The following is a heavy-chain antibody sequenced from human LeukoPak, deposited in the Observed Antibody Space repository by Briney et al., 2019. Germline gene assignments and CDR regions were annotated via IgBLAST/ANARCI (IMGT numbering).Heavy chain of an antibody. CDR3: AKGAVPAAIRSWFDP. CDR1: GFTFSSYA. Sequence: GALRLSCAASGFTFSSYAMSWVREAPGKGLEWVSAISGSGGSTYYADSVKGRFTISRDNSKNTLYLQMNSLRDEDTAVYYCAKGAVPAAIRSWFDPWGQGTLVTVSS. J-gene: IGHJ5*02. V-gene: IGHV3-23*01. D-gene: IGHD2-2*01. CDR2: ISGSGGST.